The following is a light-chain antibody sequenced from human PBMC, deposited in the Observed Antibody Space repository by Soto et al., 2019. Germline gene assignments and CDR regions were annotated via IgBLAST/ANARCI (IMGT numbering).Light chain of an antibody. CDR3: MQGTHWPRT. J-gene: IGKJ2*02. Sequence: DVVMTQSPLSLPVTLAQPASISCRSSQSLLYSDGNTYLTWFQQKPGQSPRRLIYKVSTRDSGVPDRFSGSGSGTDFTLKISRVEAEDVGVYYCMQGTHWPRTFGQGTKLEIK. CDR2: KVS. CDR1: QSLLYSDGNTY. V-gene: IGKV2-30*01.